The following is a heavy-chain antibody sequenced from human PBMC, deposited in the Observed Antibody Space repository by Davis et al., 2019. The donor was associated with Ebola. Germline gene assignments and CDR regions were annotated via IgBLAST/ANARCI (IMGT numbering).Heavy chain of an antibody. Sequence: PGGSLRLSCAASGFTFSSYAMSWVRQAPGKGLEWVSAISGSGGSTYYADSVKGRFTISRDDSKNSLYLQMNSLKTEDTAVYYCASDRLWFGGYWGQGTLVTVSS. CDR3: ASDRLWFGGY. J-gene: IGHJ4*02. CDR1: GFTFSSYA. V-gene: IGHV3-23*01. CDR2: ISGSGGST. D-gene: IGHD3-10*01.